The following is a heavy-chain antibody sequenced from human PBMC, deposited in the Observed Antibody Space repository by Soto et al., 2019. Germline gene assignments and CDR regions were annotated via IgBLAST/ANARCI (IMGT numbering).Heavy chain of an antibody. V-gene: IGHV1-18*01. CDR2: ISAYNGNT. J-gene: IGHJ5*02. D-gene: IGHD6-19*01. Sequence: ASVKVSCKASGYTFASYCISWVLQAPGQGLEWMGWISAYNGNTNYAQRLQGRVTMTTDTSTSTAYMELRSLRSDDTAVYYCARDREQWLVYNWFDPWGQGTLVTVSS. CDR1: GYTFASYC. CDR3: ARDREQWLVYNWFDP.